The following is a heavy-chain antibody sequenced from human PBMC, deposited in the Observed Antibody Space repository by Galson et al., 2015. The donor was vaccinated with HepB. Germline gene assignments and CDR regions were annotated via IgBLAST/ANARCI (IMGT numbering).Heavy chain of an antibody. CDR2: IWYDGSE. D-gene: IGHD3-10*01. CDR1: GFTFSTYD. Sequence: SLRLSCAASGFTFSTYDLHWVRQAPGKGLEWVAVIWYDGSEYYVDSVKGRFTISRDNSKNTLYLQMNSLRAEDTAMYYCARDGRITMVRGVIDYWGQGTLVTVSS. V-gene: IGHV3-33*01. CDR3: ARDGRITMVRGVIDY. J-gene: IGHJ4*02.